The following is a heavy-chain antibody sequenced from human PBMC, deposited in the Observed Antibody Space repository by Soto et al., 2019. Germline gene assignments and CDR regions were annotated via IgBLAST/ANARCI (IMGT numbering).Heavy chain of an antibody. Sequence: SVKVSCKASGGTFSSYAISWVRQAPGQGLEWMGGIIPIFGTANYAQKFQGRVTITADESTSAAYMELSSLRSEDTAVYYCARGSGYYDFWSGTNYYGMDVWGQGTTVTVSS. CDR1: GGTFSSYA. D-gene: IGHD3-3*01. V-gene: IGHV1-69*13. CDR2: IIPIFGTA. CDR3: ARGSGYYDFWSGTNYYGMDV. J-gene: IGHJ6*02.